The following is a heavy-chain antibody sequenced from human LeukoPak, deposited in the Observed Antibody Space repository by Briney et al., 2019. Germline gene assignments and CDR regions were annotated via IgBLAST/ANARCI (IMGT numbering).Heavy chain of an antibody. V-gene: IGHV3-23*01. J-gene: IGHJ1*01. CDR3: TKDRAHSSSPAYFHH. D-gene: IGHD6-13*01. CDR2: ISGSGGTT. CDR1: GFTFSTYA. Sequence: GGSLRLSCTASGFTFSTYAMSWVRQAPGKGLEWVSGISGSGGTTYYADSVKGRFTISRDNSKNTLYLQMNSLRVDDTAVYYCTKDRAHSSSPAYFHHWGQGTLVPVSS.